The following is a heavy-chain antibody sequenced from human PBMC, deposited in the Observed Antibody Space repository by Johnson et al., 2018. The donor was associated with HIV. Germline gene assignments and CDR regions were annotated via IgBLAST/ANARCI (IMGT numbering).Heavy chain of an antibody. D-gene: IGHD6-6*01. V-gene: IGHV3-7*01. Sequence: VQLVESGGGLVQPGGSLRLSCAASGFTFSRYWMSWVRQAPGKGLEWVANIKQDGSEKYYVDSVKGRFTISRDNAKNSLYLQMNSLRAEDTAVYYCARGGGVAARHDAFDIWGQGTMVTVSS. J-gene: IGHJ3*02. CDR1: GFTFSRYW. CDR3: ARGGGVAARHDAFDI. CDR2: IKQDGSEK.